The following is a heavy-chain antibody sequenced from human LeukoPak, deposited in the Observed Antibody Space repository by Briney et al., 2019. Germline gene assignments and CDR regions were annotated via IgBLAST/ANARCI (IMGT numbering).Heavy chain of an antibody. CDR3: ARGRLLGDYFDY. CDR1: GFTFSSYE. V-gene: IGHV3-48*03. Sequence: GGSLRLSCAASGFTFSSYEMNWVRQAPGKGLEWVSYISSSGSTIYYADSVKGRFTISRDNAKNSLYLQMNRLRAEDTAVYYCARGRLLGDYFDYCGQGTLVTVSS. D-gene: IGHD3-16*01. CDR2: ISSSGSTI. J-gene: IGHJ4*02.